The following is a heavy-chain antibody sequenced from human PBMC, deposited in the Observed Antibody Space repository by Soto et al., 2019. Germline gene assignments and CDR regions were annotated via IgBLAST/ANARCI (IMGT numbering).Heavy chain of an antibody. Sequence: SETLSLTCTVSGGSISSGGYYWSWIRQPPGKGLEWIGYIYYSGSTNYNPSLKSRVTISVDTSKNQFSLKLSSVTAADTAVYYCARVWGGAFDFWGQGTMVTVSS. CDR1: GGSISSGGYY. J-gene: IGHJ3*01. D-gene: IGHD3-10*01. V-gene: IGHV4-61*08. CDR2: IYYSGST. CDR3: ARVWGGAFDF.